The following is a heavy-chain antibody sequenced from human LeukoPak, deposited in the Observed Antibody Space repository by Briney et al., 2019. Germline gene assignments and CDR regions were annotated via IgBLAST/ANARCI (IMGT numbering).Heavy chain of an antibody. CDR2: ISSSGSTI. CDR1: GFTFSDYY. J-gene: IGHJ6*03. D-gene: IGHD4-17*01. CDR3: ARAPGDSTYYYMDV. Sequence: GGSLRLSCAASGFTFSDYYMSWIRQAPGKGLEWVSYISSSGSTIYYADSVKGRFTISRDNAKNSLYLQVNSLRAEDTAVYFCARAPGDSTYYYMDVWGKGTTVTVSS. V-gene: IGHV3-11*04.